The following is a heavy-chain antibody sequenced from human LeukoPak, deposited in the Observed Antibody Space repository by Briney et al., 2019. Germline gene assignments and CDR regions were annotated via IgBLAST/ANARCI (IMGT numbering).Heavy chain of an antibody. CDR1: GFTFSDAW. CDR3: ATMVNINSGW. V-gene: IGHV3-15*01. J-gene: IGHJ4*02. Sequence: GGPLRLSCAASGFTFSDAWMSWVRQAPGKGLEWVGRIKTYTEGETKDSAAPVKDRFIISRDDSKNMLYLEMNSLKIEDTAIYYCATMVNINSGWWGQGTLVTVSS. CDR2: IKTYTEGETK. D-gene: IGHD3-22*01.